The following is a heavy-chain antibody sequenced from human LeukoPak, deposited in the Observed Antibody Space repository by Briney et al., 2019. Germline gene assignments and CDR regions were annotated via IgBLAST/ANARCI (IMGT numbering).Heavy chain of an antibody. J-gene: IGHJ4*02. CDR3: ARGTKLWAVAVDY. Sequence: ASVKVSCKASGYTFTSYDINWVRQATGQGLEWMGWMNPNSGNTGYAQKFQGRVTMARNTSISTAYMELSSLRSEDTAVYYCARGTKLWAVAVDYWGQGTLVTVSS. D-gene: IGHD2-21*01. CDR1: GYTFTSYD. V-gene: IGHV1-8*01. CDR2: MNPNSGNT.